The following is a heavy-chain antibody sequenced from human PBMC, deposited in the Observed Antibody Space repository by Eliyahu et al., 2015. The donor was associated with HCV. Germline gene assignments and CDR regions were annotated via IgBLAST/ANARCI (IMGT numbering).Heavy chain of an antibody. V-gene: IGHV2-5*02. CDR1: GFALTTVDEG. CDR3: AHRNYRDYVFDH. CDR2: IYGDGDE. D-gene: IGHD4-17*01. Sequence: QVTLKESGPTLVKPTQTLTLTCTYSGFALTTVDEGVGWIRQPPGKALEWLALIYGDGDERYSPTLRSRVAISKDTSKNQVVLTITNLDPGDTATYYCAHRNYRDYVFDHWGRGTLVTVSS. J-gene: IGHJ4*02.